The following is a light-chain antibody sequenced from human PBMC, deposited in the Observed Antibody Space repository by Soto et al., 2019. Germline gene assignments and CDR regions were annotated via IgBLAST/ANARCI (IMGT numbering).Light chain of an antibody. CDR1: QSISTW. CDR3: QQYDSYSWT. J-gene: IGKJ1*01. Sequence: DIQMTQSASTLSASAGDTVTITCRASQSISTWLAWYQQKPGRAPRLLIFDASSLKSGVPSRFSGSGSGTEFTLTISSLQPDDFATYYCQQYDSYSWTFGQGTKVDIK. CDR2: DAS. V-gene: IGKV1-5*01.